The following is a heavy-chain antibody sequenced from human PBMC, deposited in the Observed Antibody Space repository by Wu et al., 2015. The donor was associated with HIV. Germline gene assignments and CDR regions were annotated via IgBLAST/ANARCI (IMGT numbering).Heavy chain of an antibody. D-gene: IGHD3-16*01. CDR2: IIPIFGTA. Sequence: QVQLVQSGAEVKKPGSSVKVSCKASGGTFSSYAISWVRQAPGQGLEWMGRIIPIFGTANYAQKFQGRVTITADESTSTAYMELSSLRSEDTAVYYCARDGGTGKDVYYYYGMDVWGQGTTVTVSS. CDR3: ARDGGTGKDVYYYYGMDV. V-gene: IGHV1-69*13. CDR1: GGTFSSYA. J-gene: IGHJ6*02.